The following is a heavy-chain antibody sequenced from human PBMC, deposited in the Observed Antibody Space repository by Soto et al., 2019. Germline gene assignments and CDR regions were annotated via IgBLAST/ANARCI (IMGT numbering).Heavy chain of an antibody. CDR1: GGSISSSSYY. V-gene: IGHV4-39*01. Sequence: QVQLQESGPGLVKPSETLSLTCTVSGGSISSSSYYWGWIRQPPGKGLDWIGNMYYSTSTYYNPSVKSRVTISVDTSKNQFSLKLGSVTAADTAVYYCARGVLVYQGTGYYYYYGMDVWGQGTTVTVSS. D-gene: IGHD2-2*02. CDR2: MYYSTST. J-gene: IGHJ6*02. CDR3: ARGVLVYQGTGYYYYYGMDV.